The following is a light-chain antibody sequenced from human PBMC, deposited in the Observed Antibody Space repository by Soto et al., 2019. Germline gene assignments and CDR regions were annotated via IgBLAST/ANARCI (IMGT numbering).Light chain of an antibody. CDR2: EVT. CDR1: SSDVGAYNY. CDR3: SPFASSNTWV. V-gene: IGLV2-8*01. Sequence: QSVLTQPPSASGSPGQSVTISCTGTSSDVGAYNYVSWYQQHAGKAPKLVIYEVTNRFSGSKSANTASLTVSGLQAEDEADYYCSPFASSNTWVFGGGTKLTVL. J-gene: IGLJ3*02.